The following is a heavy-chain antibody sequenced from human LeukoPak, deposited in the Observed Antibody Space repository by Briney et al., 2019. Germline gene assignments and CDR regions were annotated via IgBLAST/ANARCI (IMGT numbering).Heavy chain of an antibody. Sequence: GASVKVSCKASGYTFTGYYMHWVRQAPGQGLEWMGWINPNSGGTNYAQKFQGRVTMTRDTSISTAYMELSRLRSDDTAVYYCARSVIVTVVPAALNWFDPWGQGTLVTVSS. CDR1: GYTFTGYY. CDR2: INPNSGGT. D-gene: IGHD2-2*01. CDR3: ARSVIVTVVPAALNWFDP. V-gene: IGHV1-2*02. J-gene: IGHJ5*02.